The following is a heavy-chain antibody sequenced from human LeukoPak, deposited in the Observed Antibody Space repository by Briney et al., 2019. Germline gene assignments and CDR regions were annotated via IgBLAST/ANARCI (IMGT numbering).Heavy chain of an antibody. Sequence: GGSLRLSCTASGFTFGGSTMSWFRQAPGKGLEWVGFIRSKAYGGTTEYAASVKGRFTISRDDSKSIAYPQMNSLKTEDTAVYYCTRATVTNNGWYFDLWGRGTLVTVSS. J-gene: IGHJ2*01. CDR2: IRSKAYGGTT. CDR3: TRATVTNNGWYFDL. V-gene: IGHV3-49*03. CDR1: GFTFGGST. D-gene: IGHD4-17*01.